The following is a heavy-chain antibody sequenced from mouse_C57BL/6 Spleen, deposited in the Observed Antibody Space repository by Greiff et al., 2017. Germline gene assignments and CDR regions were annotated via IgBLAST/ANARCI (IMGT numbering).Heavy chain of an antibody. CDR3: AREMHDGYYNWYFDV. V-gene: IGHV5-16*01. J-gene: IGHJ1*03. D-gene: IGHD2-3*01. Sequence: EVQLVESEGGLVQPGSSMKLSCTASGFTFSDYYMAWVRQVPEKGLEWVANINYDGSSTYYLDSLKSRFIISRDNAKNILYLQMSSLKSEETATYYWAREMHDGYYNWYFDVWGTGTTVTVSS. CDR1: GFTFSDYY. CDR2: INYDGSST.